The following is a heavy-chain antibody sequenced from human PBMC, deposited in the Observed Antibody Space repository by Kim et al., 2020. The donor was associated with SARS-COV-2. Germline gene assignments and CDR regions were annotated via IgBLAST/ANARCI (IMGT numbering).Heavy chain of an antibody. CDR1: GYTFTGYY. V-gene: IGHV1-2*06. CDR2: INPNSGGT. Sequence: ASVKVSCKASGYTFTGYYMHWVRQAPGQGLEWMGRINPNSGGTNYAQKFQGRVTMTRDTSISTAYMELSRLRSDDTAVYYCATESPYYYGSGYGMDVWGQGTTVTVSS. CDR3: ATESPYYYGSGYGMDV. D-gene: IGHD3-10*01. J-gene: IGHJ6*02.